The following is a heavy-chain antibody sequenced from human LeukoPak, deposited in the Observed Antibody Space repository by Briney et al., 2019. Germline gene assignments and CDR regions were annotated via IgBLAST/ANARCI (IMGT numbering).Heavy chain of an antibody. CDR1: GFTFSSYA. Sequence: GGSLRLSRAASGFTFSSYAMSWVRQAPGKGLEWVSAISGSGGSTYYADSVKGRFTISRDNSKNTLYLQMNSLRAADTAVYYCAKGSTNLGVGGAFDIWGQGTMVTVSS. V-gene: IGHV3-23*01. J-gene: IGHJ3*02. D-gene: IGHD7-27*01. CDR2: ISGSGGST. CDR3: AKGSTNLGVGGAFDI.